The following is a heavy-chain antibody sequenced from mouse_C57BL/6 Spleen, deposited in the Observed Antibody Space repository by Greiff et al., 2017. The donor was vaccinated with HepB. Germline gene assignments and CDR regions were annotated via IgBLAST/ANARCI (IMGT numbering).Heavy chain of an antibody. D-gene: IGHD1-1*01. CDR3: ATPYYYGKDYAMDY. CDR1: GYTFTDYY. J-gene: IGHJ4*01. CDR2: IYPGSGNT. V-gene: IGHV1-76*01. Sequence: VQLVKSGAELVRPGASVKLSCKASGYTFTDYYINWVKQRPGQGLEWIARIYPGSGNTYYNEKFKGKATLTAEKSSSTAYMQLSSLTSEDSAVYFCATPYYYGKDYAMDYWGQGTSVTVSS.